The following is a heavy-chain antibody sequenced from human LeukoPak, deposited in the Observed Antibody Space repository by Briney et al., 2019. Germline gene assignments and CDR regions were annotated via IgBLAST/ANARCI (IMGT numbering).Heavy chain of an antibody. J-gene: IGHJ4*02. CDR2: IRSKAYGETA. D-gene: IGHD1-1*01. CDR3: TRDRGAYNLYDY. Sequence: GGSLRLSCTASGFTFGDYAMSWIREAPGKGLEWVGFIRSKAYGETADYAASVKGRFTISRDDSKAIAYLQMNSLKTEDTAVYHCTRDRGAYNLYDYWGQGTLVTVSS. V-gene: IGHV3-49*03. CDR1: GFTFGDYA.